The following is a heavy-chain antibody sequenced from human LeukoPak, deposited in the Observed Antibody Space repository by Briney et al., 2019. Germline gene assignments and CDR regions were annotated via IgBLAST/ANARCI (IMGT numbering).Heavy chain of an antibody. CDR2: IIPMTATA. V-gene: IGHV1-69*04. CDR1: GGILSNHA. Sequence: ASVKVSCKASGGILSNHAVTWVRQAPGQGLEWMGRIIPMTATAKYAPKFQGRVAFTADTSTNTAYMELSSLTSEDTALYYCAKGATVGKEALDIWGQGTLVTVSS. D-gene: IGHD4-11*01. CDR3: AKGATVGKEALDI. J-gene: IGHJ3*02.